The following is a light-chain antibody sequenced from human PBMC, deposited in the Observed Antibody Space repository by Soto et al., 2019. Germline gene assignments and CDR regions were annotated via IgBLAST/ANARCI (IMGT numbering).Light chain of an antibody. V-gene: IGLV1-44*01. J-gene: IGLJ1*01. CDR2: SYN. Sequence: QSVLTPTPSASGPPGQRVTISCSGSSSNIGSNTVNWYQQLPGTAPKLLIYSYNQRPSGGPDRFSDSKSGTSASLAISGRQSEDEADYYGAAWDDSLSGYVFGTGTKLTVL. CDR1: SSNIGSNT. CDR3: AAWDDSLSGYV.